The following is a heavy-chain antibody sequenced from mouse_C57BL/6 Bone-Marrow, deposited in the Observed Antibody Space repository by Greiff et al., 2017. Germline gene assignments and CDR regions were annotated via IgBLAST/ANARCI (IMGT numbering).Heavy chain of an antibody. J-gene: IGHJ4*01. CDR1: GFTFSDYG. Sequence: EVQLVESGGGLVQPGGSLKLSCAASGFTFSDYGMAWVRQAPRKGPEWVAFISNLTYSIYYADTVTGRFTISRENAENTLYLELSSLRSEDTAVDYGARRGRLRSRYYARDYWGQGTAVTVSA. D-gene: IGHD3-2*02. CDR3: ARRGRLRSRYYARDY. CDR2: ISNLTYSI. V-gene: IGHV5-15*01.